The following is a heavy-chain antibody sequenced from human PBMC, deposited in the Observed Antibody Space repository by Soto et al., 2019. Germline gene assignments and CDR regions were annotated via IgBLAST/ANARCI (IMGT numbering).Heavy chain of an antibody. J-gene: IGHJ4*02. V-gene: IGHV4-34*01. CDR2: INHSGST. D-gene: IGHD1-26*01. CDR1: GGSFSGYY. CDR3: ARKRWELRYFDY. Sequence: SETLSLTCAVYGGSFSGYYWSWIRQPPGKGLEWIGEINHSGSTNYNPSLKSRVTISVXXXXXXFXLXLXSXTAAXTAVYYCARKRWELRYFDYWGQGTLVTVSS.